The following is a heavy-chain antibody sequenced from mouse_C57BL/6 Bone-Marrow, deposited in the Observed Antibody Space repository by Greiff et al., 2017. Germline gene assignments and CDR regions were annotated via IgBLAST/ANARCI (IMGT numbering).Heavy chain of an antibody. J-gene: IGHJ4*01. Sequence: EVKLVESGGGLVQPKGSLKLSCAASGFTFNTYAMHWVRQAPGKGLEWVARLRSKSSNYATYYADSVKDRFTISRDDSQSMLYLQMNNLKTEDTAMYYCVREGYGYGAYWGQGTSVTVSS. CDR3: VREGYGYGAY. V-gene: IGHV10-3*01. D-gene: IGHD2-2*01. CDR2: LRSKSSNYAT. CDR1: GFTFNTYA.